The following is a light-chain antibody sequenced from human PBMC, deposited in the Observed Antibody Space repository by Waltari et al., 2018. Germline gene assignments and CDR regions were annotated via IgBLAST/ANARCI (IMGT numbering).Light chain of an antibody. CDR3: QQYNNYPFT. V-gene: IGKV1-5*03. CDR2: KAS. Sequence: DIQLTQSPSTLYASVGDRVNITCRASQNVTSWLAWYQQTPGKAPKLLMYKASNLQSGVPSRFSGSGSGTEFTLTISSLQPDDFATYYCQQYNNYPFTFGGGTKVEIK. CDR1: QNVTSW. J-gene: IGKJ4*01.